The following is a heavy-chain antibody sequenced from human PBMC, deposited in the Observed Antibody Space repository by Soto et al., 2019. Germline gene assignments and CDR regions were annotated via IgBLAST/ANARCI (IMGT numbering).Heavy chain of an antibody. D-gene: IGHD1-26*01. J-gene: IGHJ6*02. CDR3: ARGTGETPLYYYYGMDV. Sequence: GGSLRLSCAASGFTFSSYAMHWVRQAPGKGLEWVAVISYDGSNKYYADSVKGRFTISRDNAKNSLYLQMNSLRDEDTAVYYCARGTGETPLYYYYGMDVWGQGTTVTVSS. V-gene: IGHV3-30-3*01. CDR2: ISYDGSNK. CDR1: GFTFSSYA.